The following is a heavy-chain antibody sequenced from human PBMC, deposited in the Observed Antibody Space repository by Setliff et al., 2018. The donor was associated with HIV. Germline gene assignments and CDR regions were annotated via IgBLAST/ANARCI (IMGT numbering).Heavy chain of an antibody. CDR1: GGSISSGSYY. D-gene: IGHD6-6*01. CDR3: ARDLLGSSSLVDY. Sequence: SETLSLTCTVSGGSISSGSYYWSWIRQPAGKGLEWIGHIHTSGSSSYNPSLKSRVIISLDTSKNQISLELNSVTAADTAVYYCARDLLGSSSLVDYWGQGTLVTVSS. V-gene: IGHV4-61*09. CDR2: IHTSGSS. J-gene: IGHJ4*02.